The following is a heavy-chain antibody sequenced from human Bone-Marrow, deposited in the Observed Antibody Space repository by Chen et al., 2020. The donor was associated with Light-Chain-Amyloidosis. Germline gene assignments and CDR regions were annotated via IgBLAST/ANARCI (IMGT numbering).Heavy chain of an antibody. Sequence: VQLVESGGGLLQRGGSLRLSCAASGCAFGSYALSWARQDPGRGLEGVSTIRGSGGSRYYGDSVKGRLTISRDNSKNALFLQMNRLRAEDTAVYYCAKDISYDDILPGYPADAFDIWGQGTMVTVSS. CDR3: AKDISYDDILPGYPADAFDI. CDR2: IRGSGGSR. D-gene: IGHD3-9*01. J-gene: IGHJ3*02. CDR1: GCAFGSYA. V-gene: IGHV3-23*04.